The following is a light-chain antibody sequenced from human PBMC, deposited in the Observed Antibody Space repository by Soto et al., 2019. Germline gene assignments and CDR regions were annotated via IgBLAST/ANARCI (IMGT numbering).Light chain of an antibody. J-gene: IGKJ1*01. CDR3: QQSYTTPWT. CDR2: AAS. Sequence: DIRMTQSPSSLSASVGDRVTITCRASHYISNYLNWYQQKPGKAPKLLIYAASSLQSGVPSSFSGSGSGTDFTLTISSLQPEDFATYYCQQSYTTPWTFGQGTEVEIK. CDR1: HYISNY. V-gene: IGKV1-39*01.